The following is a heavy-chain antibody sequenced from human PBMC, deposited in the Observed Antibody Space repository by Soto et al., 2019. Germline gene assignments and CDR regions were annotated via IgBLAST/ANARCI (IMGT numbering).Heavy chain of an antibody. V-gene: IGHV1-2*02. Sequence: QVQLVQSGAEVKTPGASVRVSCKASGYTFTGYYIHWVREAPGQGLEWMGWINPQTGGTSYAQKFQGRVTLSRDTSINTAYLELSRLTFDDAAVYFCARASIHGSSWYFWFDPWGQGTLVTVSS. J-gene: IGHJ5*02. CDR1: GYTFTGYY. CDR2: INPQTGGT. D-gene: IGHD6-13*01. CDR3: ARASIHGSSWYFWFDP.